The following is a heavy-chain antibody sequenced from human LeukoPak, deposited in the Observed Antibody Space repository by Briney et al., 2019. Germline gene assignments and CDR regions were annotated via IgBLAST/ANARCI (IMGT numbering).Heavy chain of an antibody. D-gene: IGHD2-8*01. V-gene: IGHV1-2*02. Sequence: ASVKVSCKASGYSFTEHYIYWVRQAPGQGLEWVGRINCNSGDANSAQKFQGRVTMTRDTSVSTDYMDLSSVTSDDTAVYFCARSAGHCSNGICFTDYYMDVWGRGTTVTVSS. J-gene: IGHJ6*03. CDR2: INCNSGDA. CDR3: ARSAGHCSNGICFTDYYMDV. CDR1: GYSFTEHY.